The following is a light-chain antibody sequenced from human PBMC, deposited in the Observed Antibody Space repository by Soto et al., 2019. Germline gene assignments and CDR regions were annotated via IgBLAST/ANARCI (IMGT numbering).Light chain of an antibody. CDR1: QSIRSW. Sequence: DIQMTQSPSTLSASIGDRVTITCRARQSIRSWLAWYQQKPGKAPKLLIYKASSLESGVPSRFSGSGSGTEFTLAISSLHPDDFATYYCQQYNTFTWTFGQGTKVEIK. CDR3: QQYNTFTWT. CDR2: KAS. J-gene: IGKJ1*01. V-gene: IGKV1-5*03.